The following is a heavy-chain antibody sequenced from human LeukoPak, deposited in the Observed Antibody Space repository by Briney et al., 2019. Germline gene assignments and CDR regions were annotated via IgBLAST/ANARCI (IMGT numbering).Heavy chain of an antibody. CDR1: GGSISSYY. D-gene: IGHD3-22*01. Sequence: SETLSLTCTVSGGSISSYYWSWIRQPAGKGLEWIGRIYTSGSTNYNPSLKSRVTMSVDTSKNQFSLKLSSVTAADTAVYYCAREGTGYYYDSSGYYNYYYMDVWGKGTTVTISS. CDR3: AREGTGYYYDSSGYYNYYYMDV. CDR2: IYTSGST. J-gene: IGHJ6*03. V-gene: IGHV4-4*07.